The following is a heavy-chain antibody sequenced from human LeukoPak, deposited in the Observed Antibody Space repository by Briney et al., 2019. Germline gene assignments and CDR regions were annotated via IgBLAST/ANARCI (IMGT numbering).Heavy chain of an antibody. CDR3: ARTYYDNSGYYSAFDI. Sequence: PGGSLRLSCAASGFTFSSYWMTWVRQAPGKGLEWVANIHQDGREKSSVDSVKGRSTISRDNAKNSLYLQMSSLRDEDTALYYCARTYYDNSGYYSAFDIWGQGTMVTVSS. D-gene: IGHD3-22*01. V-gene: IGHV3-7*02. CDR1: GFTFSSYW. CDR2: IHQDGREK. J-gene: IGHJ3*02.